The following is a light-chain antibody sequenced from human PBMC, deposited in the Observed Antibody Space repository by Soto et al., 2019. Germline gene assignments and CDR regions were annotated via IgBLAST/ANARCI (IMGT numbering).Light chain of an antibody. CDR2: AAS. J-gene: IGKJ1*01. Sequence: AIRMTQSPSSLSASIGDRVTITCRASQGIGTYLAWYQQKPGKAPNLLIYAASILESGVPSRFSGSGSGSYFTLTISNLQSEDFATYYCQQYYTYPRTFGQGTKVEIK. CDR1: QGIGTY. V-gene: IGKV1-8*01. CDR3: QQYYTYPRT.